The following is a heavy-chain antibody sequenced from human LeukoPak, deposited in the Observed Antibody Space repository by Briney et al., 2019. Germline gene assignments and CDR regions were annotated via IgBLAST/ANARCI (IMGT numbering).Heavy chain of an antibody. J-gene: IGHJ4*02. CDR1: GFTFSSYG. Sequence: GRSLRLSCAASGFTFSSYGMHWVRQAPGKGLEWVAFIRYDGSNKYYADSVKGRFTISRDNSKNTLYLQMNSLRAEDTAVYYCAKDDLGDIVVVPAANFEDYWGQGTLVTVSS. CDR2: IRYDGSNK. V-gene: IGHV3-30*02. D-gene: IGHD2-2*01. CDR3: AKDDLGDIVVVPAANFEDY.